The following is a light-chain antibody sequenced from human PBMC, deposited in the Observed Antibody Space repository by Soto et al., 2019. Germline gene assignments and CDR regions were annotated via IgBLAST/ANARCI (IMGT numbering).Light chain of an antibody. CDR1: QTISSW. Sequence: DIPMTQSPSTLSGPVGDRVTITCRASQTISSWLAWYQQKPGKAPKLLIYKASTLKSGVPSRFSGSGSGTDFTLTISSLQPDDFATYYGQHYNSYSEAFGQGTKVELK. J-gene: IGKJ1*01. CDR3: QHYNSYSEA. V-gene: IGKV1-5*03. CDR2: KAS.